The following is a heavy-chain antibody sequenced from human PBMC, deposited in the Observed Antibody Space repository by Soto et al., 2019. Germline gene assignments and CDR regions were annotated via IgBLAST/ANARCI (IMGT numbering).Heavy chain of an antibody. D-gene: IGHD2-2*01. Sequence: ASVKVSCKASGYTFTGYYMHWVRQAPGQGLEWMGWINPNSGGTNYAQKFQGRVTMTTDTSTSTAYMELSSLRSDDTAVYYCARERSVGYCITTTCPKPFYYCAMDVWGQGTTVTVSS. CDR3: ARERSVGYCITTTCPKPFYYCAMDV. CDR1: GYTFTGYY. V-gene: IGHV1-2*02. CDR2: INPNSGGT. J-gene: IGHJ6*02.